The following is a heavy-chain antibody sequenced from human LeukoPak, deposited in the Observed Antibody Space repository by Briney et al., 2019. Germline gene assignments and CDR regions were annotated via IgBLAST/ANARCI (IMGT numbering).Heavy chain of an antibody. Sequence: SETLSLTCAVYGGSFSGYYWSWIRQPPGKGLEWIGEINHSGSTNYNPSLKSRVTISVDTSKNQFSLKLSSVTAADTAVYYYARGTHYYGSGSYYSHPWGQGTLVTVSS. CDR3: ARGTHYYGSGSYYSHP. D-gene: IGHD3-10*01. V-gene: IGHV4-34*01. CDR2: INHSGST. J-gene: IGHJ5*02. CDR1: GGSFSGYY.